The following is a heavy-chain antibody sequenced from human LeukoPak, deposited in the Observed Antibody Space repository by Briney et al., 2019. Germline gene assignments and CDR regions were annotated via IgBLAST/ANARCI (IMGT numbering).Heavy chain of an antibody. J-gene: IGHJ4*02. CDR3: ATEKGDSPDY. V-gene: IGHV3-23*01. D-gene: IGHD2-21*01. Sequence: PGGSLRLSCAASGFSFSSYAMAWVRQAPGKGLGWVSGLSGSGANTYYADSVKGRFTISRDNPKNTLYLQMNSLRAEDTAVYYCATEKGDSPDYWGQGTLVTVSS. CDR1: GFSFSSYA. CDR2: LSGSGANT.